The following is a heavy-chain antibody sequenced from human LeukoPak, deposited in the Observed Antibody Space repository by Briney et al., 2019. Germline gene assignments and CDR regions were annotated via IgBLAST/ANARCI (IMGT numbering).Heavy chain of an antibody. Sequence: GGSLRLSCAASGFTFSSYGMHWVRQAPGKGLEWVAVIWYDGSNKYYADSVKGRFTISRDNSKNTVYLQMNSLRAEDTAVYYCAKVSAWAMVGATYFDYWGQGTLVTVSS. CDR3: AKVSAWAMVGATYFDY. CDR2: IWYDGSNK. V-gene: IGHV3-33*06. D-gene: IGHD1-26*01. J-gene: IGHJ4*02. CDR1: GFTFSSYG.